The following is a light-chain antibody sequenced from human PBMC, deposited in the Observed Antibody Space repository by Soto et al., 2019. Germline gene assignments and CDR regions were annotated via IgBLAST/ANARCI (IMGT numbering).Light chain of an antibody. V-gene: IGLV4-60*02. Sequence: QSVLTQSSSASASLGSSVKLTCTLSSGHSSCIIAWHQQQPGKAPRYLMKLEGSGNYNKGSGVPDRFSGSSSGADRYLTISNLQFEDEADYYCETWDSNNWVFGGGTKLTVL. J-gene: IGLJ3*02. CDR2: LEGSGNY. CDR1: SGHSSCI. CDR3: ETWDSNNWV.